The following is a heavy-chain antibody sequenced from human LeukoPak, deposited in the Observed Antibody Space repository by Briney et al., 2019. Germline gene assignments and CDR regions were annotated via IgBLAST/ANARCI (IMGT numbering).Heavy chain of an antibody. CDR3: AGGVTVCDSSTSWRSTEYYYYMDV. V-gene: IGHV4-59*01. Sequence: SETLSLTCTVSTGSISIYYWGCIRQPPGKGLEWIGYIYYSVSTNYNPSLKSRVTISVDTPKNQFSLKLSSVNAADTAVYYCAGGVTVCDSSTSWRSTEYYYYMDVWGKGTTVTVSS. D-gene: IGHD2-2*01. J-gene: IGHJ6*03. CDR2: IYYSVST. CDR1: TGSISIYY.